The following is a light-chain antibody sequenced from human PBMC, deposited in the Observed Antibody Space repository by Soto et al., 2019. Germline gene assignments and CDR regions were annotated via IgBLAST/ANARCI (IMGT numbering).Light chain of an antibody. CDR2: EVS. CDR1: SRNVGSYNY. Sequence: QSVLTQPASVSGSPGQSITISCTGTSRNVGSYNYVSWYQQHPGKAPKLMIYEVSHRPSGVSDRFSGSKSGNTASLTISGLQAEDEADYFCCSYAPSSTSYVFGTGTKLTVL. V-gene: IGLV2-14*01. CDR3: CSYAPSSTSYV. J-gene: IGLJ1*01.